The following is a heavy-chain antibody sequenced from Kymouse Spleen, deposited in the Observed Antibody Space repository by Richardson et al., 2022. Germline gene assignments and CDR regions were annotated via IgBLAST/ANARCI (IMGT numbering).Heavy chain of an antibody. J-gene: IGHJ6*02. CDR2: IYYSGST. CDR3: ARGVAARPYYYGMDV. V-gene: IGHV4-39*01. Sequence: QLQLQESGPGLVKPSETLSLTCTVSGGSISSSSYYWGWIRQPPGKGLEWIGSIYYSGSTYYNPSLKSRVTISVDTSKNQFSLKLSSVTAADTAVYYCARGVAARPYYYGMDVWGQGTTVTVSS. CDR1: GGSISSSSYY. D-gene: IGHD6-6*01.